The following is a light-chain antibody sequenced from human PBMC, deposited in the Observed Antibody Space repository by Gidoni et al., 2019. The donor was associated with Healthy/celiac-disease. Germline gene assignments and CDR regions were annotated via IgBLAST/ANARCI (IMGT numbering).Light chain of an antibody. Sequence: EIVLTQSPGTLSLSPGERATLSCRASQSVSSSYLAGYQQKPGQAPWLLIYGASRRPVGIPDRFSGSGSGTDFTLTISRLEPEYFSGCYCQKYGSSPQYTFGQGTKVEIK. CDR1: QSVSSSY. CDR2: GAS. CDR3: QKYGSSPQYT. J-gene: IGKJ2*01. V-gene: IGKV3-20*01.